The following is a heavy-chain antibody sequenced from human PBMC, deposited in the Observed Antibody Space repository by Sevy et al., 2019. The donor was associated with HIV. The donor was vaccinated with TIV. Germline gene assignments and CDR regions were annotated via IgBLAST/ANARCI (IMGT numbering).Heavy chain of an antibody. V-gene: IGHV2-5*02. D-gene: IGHD3-22*01. CDR3: AHRPADSSGYPIFDF. CDR2: IYWDDDK. CDR1: GFSLITTGVA. J-gene: IGHJ4*02. Sequence: SGPTLMHPTQTLTLTCTFSGFSLITTGVAVGWIRQPPGKALECLALIYWDDDKRYSPSLRSRLTITKDTSKNQVVLTMTNMDPVDTATYYCAHRPADSSGYPIFDFWGQGTLVTVSS.